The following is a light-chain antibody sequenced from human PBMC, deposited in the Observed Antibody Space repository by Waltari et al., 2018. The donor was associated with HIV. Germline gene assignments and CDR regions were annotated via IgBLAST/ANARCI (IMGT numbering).Light chain of an antibody. CDR1: SSNIGSNT. CDR3: AAWDDSLNGFWV. CDR2: SKN. V-gene: IGLV1-44*01. J-gene: IGLJ1*01. Sequence: QSVLTQPPSASGTPGQRVTIPCSGSSSNIGSNTVNWYQQLPGTAPKLLIYSKNQRPSGVPDRFSGSKSGTSASLAISGLQSEDEADYYCAAWDDSLNGFWVFGTGTKVTVL.